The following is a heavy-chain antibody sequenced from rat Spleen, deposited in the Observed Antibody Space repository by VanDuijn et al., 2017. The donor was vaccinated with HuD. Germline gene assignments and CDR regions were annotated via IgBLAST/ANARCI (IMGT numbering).Heavy chain of an antibody. J-gene: IGHJ2*01. Sequence: EVQLVESGGGLVQPGRSLKLSCAASGFTFSPFAMTWIRQAPGKGLEWVATISTRGSRTYYPNPVKGRFTISRDNAKSSLYLQMNSLKSEDTATYYCARPIHTMGITKPYYFDYWGQGVMVTVSS. CDR2: ISTRGSRT. CDR1: GFTFSPFA. V-gene: IGHV5-46*01. CDR3: ARPIHTMGITKPYYFDY. D-gene: IGHD1-9*01.